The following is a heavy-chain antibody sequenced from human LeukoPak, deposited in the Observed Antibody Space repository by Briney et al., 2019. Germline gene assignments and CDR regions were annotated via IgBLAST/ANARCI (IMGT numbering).Heavy chain of an antibody. CDR1: GFTFSSYS. J-gene: IGHJ4*02. Sequence: PGGSMRLSCAASGFTFSSYSMNWVRQAPGKGLEWVSSISSSSSYIYYADSVKGRFTISRDNVKNSLYLQMNSLRAEDTAVYYCARGSVEWELLTPNFDYWGQGTLVTVSS. V-gene: IGHV3-21*01. D-gene: IGHD1-26*01. CDR3: ARGSVEWELLTPNFDY. CDR2: ISSSSSYI.